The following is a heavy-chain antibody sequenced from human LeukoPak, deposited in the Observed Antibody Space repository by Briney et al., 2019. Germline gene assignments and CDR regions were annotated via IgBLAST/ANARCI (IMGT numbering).Heavy chain of an antibody. D-gene: IGHD1-26*01. CDR2: IYYSGST. CDR3: AKVTGSYLPRDDAFDI. J-gene: IGHJ3*02. V-gene: IGHV4-59*08. Sequence: PSETLSLTCTVSGGSISSYYWSWIRQPPGKGLEWIGYIYYSGSTNYNPSLKSRVTISVDTSKNQFSLKLSSVTAADTAVYYCAKVTGSYLPRDDAFDIWGQGTMVTVSS. CDR1: GGSISSYY.